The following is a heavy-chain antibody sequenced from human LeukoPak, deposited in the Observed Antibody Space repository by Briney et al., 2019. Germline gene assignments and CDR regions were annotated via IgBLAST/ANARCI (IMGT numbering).Heavy chain of an antibody. CDR2: INPNSGGT. CDR1: GYTFTGYY. Sequence: GASVKVSCKASGYTFTGYYMHWVRQAPGQGLEWMGWINPNSGGTNYAQKFQGRVPMTRDTSISTAYMELSRLRSDDTAVYYCASYSGLRLGELSLYLVDYWGQGTLVTVSS. V-gene: IGHV1-2*02. D-gene: IGHD3-16*02. CDR3: ASYSGLRLGELSLYLVDY. J-gene: IGHJ4*02.